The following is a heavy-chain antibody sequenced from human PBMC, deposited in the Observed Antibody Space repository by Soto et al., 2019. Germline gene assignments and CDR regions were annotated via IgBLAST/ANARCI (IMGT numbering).Heavy chain of an antibody. CDR3: TRLSPVVRYGMDV. D-gene: IGHD2-21*01. CDR1: GFTFSGSA. V-gene: IGHV3-73*01. Sequence: GSLRLSCAASGFTFSGSAMHWVRQASGKGLEWVGRIRSKANSYATAYAASVKGRFTISRDDSKNTAYLQMNSLKTEDTAVYYCTRLSPVVRYGMDVWGQGTTVTVSS. CDR2: IRSKANSYAT. J-gene: IGHJ6*02.